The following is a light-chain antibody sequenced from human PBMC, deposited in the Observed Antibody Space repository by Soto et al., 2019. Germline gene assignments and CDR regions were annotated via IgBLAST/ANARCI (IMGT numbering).Light chain of an antibody. V-gene: IGKV3-15*01. CDR1: ESVSSN. J-gene: IGKJ5*01. CDR3: KEYNDWLSYT. Sequence: EIVMTQSPATLSVSPGERATLSCRASESVSSNLAWYQQKPGQAPRLLIYGASTRATGIPARFSGSGSGTEFTLTISSLQSEDFAVYYCKEYNDWLSYTFGQGTRLEIK. CDR2: GAS.